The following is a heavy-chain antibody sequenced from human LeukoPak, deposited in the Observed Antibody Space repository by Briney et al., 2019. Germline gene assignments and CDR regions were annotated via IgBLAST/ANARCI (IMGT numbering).Heavy chain of an antibody. J-gene: IGHJ4*02. D-gene: IGHD5-18*01. Sequence: SVKVSCKASGGTFSSYAISWVRQAPGQGLEWMGGIIPIFGTANYAQKFQGRVTITTDESTSTAYMELSSLRSEDTAVYYCARDKGGYSYGYFLHYWGQGTLVTVSS. CDR3: ARDKGGYSYGYFLHY. V-gene: IGHV1-69*05. CDR2: IIPIFGTA. CDR1: GGTFSSYA.